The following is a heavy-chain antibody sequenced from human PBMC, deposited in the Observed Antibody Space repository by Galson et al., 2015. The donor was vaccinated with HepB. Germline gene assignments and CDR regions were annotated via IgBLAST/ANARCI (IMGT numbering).Heavy chain of an antibody. CDR3: ARVYCGGGPLYYGMDV. D-gene: IGHD2-21*01. J-gene: IGHJ6*02. CDR2: INPSGGST. V-gene: IGHV1-46*01. Sequence: SVKVSCKASGYTFTSYYMHWVRQAPGQGLEWMGIINPSGGSTSYAQKFQGRVTMTRDTSTSTVYMELSSLRSEDAAVYYCARVYCGGGPLYYGMDVWGQGTTVTVSS. CDR1: GYTFTSYY.